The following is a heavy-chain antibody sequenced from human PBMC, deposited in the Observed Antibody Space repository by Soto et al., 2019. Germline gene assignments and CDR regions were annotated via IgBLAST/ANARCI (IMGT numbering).Heavy chain of an antibody. V-gene: IGHV1-69*13. CDR3: ARGLRNRYYYDSSGLTPDAFDI. CDR2: IIPIFGTA. J-gene: IGHJ3*02. Sequence: SVKVSCKASGGTFSSYAISRVRQAPGQGLEWMGGIIPIFGTANYAQKFQGRVTITADESTSTAYMELSSLRSEDTAVYYCARGLRNRYYYDSSGLTPDAFDIWGQGTMVTVSS. D-gene: IGHD3-22*01. CDR1: GGTFSSYA.